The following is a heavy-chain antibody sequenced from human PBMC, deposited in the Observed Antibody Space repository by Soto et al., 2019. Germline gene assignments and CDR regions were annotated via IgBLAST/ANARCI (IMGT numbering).Heavy chain of an antibody. Sequence: QVQLVESGGGVVQPGRSLRLSCAASGFTFSSYGMHWVRQAPGKGLEWVAVISYDGSNKYYADSVKGRFTISRDNSKNTLYLQMNSLRAEDTAVSYCAKDSYGMDVWGQGTTVTVSS. CDR1: GFTFSSYG. CDR2: ISYDGSNK. J-gene: IGHJ6*02. V-gene: IGHV3-30*18. CDR3: AKDSYGMDV.